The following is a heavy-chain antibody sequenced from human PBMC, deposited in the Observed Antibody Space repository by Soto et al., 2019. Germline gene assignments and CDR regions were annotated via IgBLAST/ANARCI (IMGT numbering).Heavy chain of an antibody. CDR2: IWYDASNK. J-gene: IGHJ4*02. Sequence: VQLVESGGGVVQPGRSLRLSCAASGFTFRTYGMYWVRQAPGKGLEWVAVIWYDASNKYYADSVKGRFTISRDNSENTLYLQKHSLRAEDTAVYYCARGRVDGGELDLWGQGTLVTVSS. CDR3: ARGRVDGGELDL. D-gene: IGHD1-26*01. CDR1: GFTFRTYG. V-gene: IGHV3-33*01.